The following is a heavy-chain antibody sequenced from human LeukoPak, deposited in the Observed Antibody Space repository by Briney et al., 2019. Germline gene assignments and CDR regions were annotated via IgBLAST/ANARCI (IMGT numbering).Heavy chain of an antibody. CDR1: GYTFTSYD. Sequence: ASLKVSCKASGYTFTSYDINRVRHAPRQGLERVGWMNPNMGNTTYAQEYQSRVTMPRNTSISTAYLELSSMRSEDTALYCCARFGWSYCDIMTGYYLDYYYYGTDVWGPGTTVTVSS. D-gene: IGHD3-9*01. V-gene: IGHV1-8*01. CDR2: MNPNMGNT. CDR3: ARFGWSYCDIMTGYYLDYYYYGTDV. J-gene: IGHJ6*02.